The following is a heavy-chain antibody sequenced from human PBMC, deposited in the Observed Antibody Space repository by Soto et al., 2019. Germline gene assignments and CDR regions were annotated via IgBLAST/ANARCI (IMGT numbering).Heavy chain of an antibody. J-gene: IGHJ4*02. Sequence: QVQLVQSGTEVKTPGASVKVSCKASGYTFTSHDINWVRQATGQGPEWMGWLNPYNGKTAYAQRFQGRVTMTWNATTGTVYLELSSLRSEDTAMYYCARVSSIAARRSFDSWGQGTLVTVSS. CDR1: GYTFTSHD. D-gene: IGHD6-6*01. V-gene: IGHV1-8*01. CDR2: LNPYNGKT. CDR3: ARVSSIAARRSFDS.